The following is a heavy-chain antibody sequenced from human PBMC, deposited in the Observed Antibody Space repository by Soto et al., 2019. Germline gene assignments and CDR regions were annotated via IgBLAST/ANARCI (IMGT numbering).Heavy chain of an antibody. CDR2: ISGRSAVP. CDR3: AKGGPFTGGFDP. Sequence: EVQLLQSGGDLVQPGGSLRISCAGSGLTLRSYAMTWIRQTPEKGLGWVSTISGRSAVPSYADSVNGRFTVSRDNAKNTLYLQMNSLRPDDTAIYYCAKGGPFTGGFDPWGQGTLVTVS. D-gene: IGHD3-16*01. CDR1: GLTLRSYA. J-gene: IGHJ5*02. V-gene: IGHV3-23*01.